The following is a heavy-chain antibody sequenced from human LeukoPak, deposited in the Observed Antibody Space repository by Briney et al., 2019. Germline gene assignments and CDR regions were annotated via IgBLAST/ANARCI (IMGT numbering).Heavy chain of an antibody. D-gene: IGHD6-13*01. V-gene: IGHV3-7*01. CDR1: GFTFSSSN. Sequence: GGSLRLSCAPSGFTFSSSNMHWVRQAPGKGLEWVANIKQDGSEKNYVDSVKGRFTISRDNAENSLFLQMNSLRVEDTAVYYCAREWQGGIAAAGTRIEGDYWGQGTLVAVSS. J-gene: IGHJ4*02. CDR2: IKQDGSEK. CDR3: AREWQGGIAAAGTRIEGDY.